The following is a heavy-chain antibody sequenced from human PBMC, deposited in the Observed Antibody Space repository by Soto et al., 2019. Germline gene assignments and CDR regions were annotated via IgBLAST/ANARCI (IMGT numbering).Heavy chain of an antibody. D-gene: IGHD5-12*01. CDR1: GGSLSGYY. CDR3: ARGQEGVVATH. V-gene: IGHV4-34*01. CDR2: VKDGGHT. Sequence: QVQLQQWGAGLLKPSETLSLNCAVTGGSLSGYYWSWIRQPPGKGLEWIGEVKDGGHTNYSPSLRGPVTTSSDTSNNHFSLRLNSVTAADTGVYYCARGQEGVVATHWDQGSLVTVSS. J-gene: IGHJ4*02.